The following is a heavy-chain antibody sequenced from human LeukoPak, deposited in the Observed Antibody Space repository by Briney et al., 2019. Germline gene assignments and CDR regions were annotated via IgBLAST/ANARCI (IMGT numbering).Heavy chain of an antibody. J-gene: IGHJ4*02. CDR3: AKAAVYHDSCPDS. CDR2: ISSSGGST. CDR1: GFIFSTYT. Sequence: GGSLRLSCAASGFIFSTYTMNWVRQAPGKGPEWVSSISSSGGSTYYADSVKGRFTVSRDNSKNTLYLQVNSLRAEDTAVYYCAKAAVYHDSCPDSWGQGTLVTVSS. V-gene: IGHV3-23*01. D-gene: IGHD5/OR15-5a*01.